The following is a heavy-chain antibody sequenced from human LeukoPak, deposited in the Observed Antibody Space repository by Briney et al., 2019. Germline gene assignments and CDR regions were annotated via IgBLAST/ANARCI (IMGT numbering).Heavy chain of an antibody. CDR1: GDSISSNHW. D-gene: IGHD2-21*01. V-gene: IGHV4-4*02. CDR3: ARMEIRDSDCFDI. J-gene: IGHJ3*02. Sequence: SETLSLTCAVSGDSISSNHWWSWVRQPPGKGLEWIGEIYHSGSTNYNPSLESRVTISVDNSKNQFSLDLSSVTAADTALYYCARMEIRDSDCFDIWGQGTLVTVSS. CDR2: IYHSGST.